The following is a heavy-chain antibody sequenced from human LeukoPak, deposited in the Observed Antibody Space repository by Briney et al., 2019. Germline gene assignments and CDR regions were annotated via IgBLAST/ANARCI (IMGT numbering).Heavy chain of an antibody. D-gene: IGHD3-10*02. CDR3: AELGITMIGGV. V-gene: IGHV3-48*03. J-gene: IGHJ6*04. CDR2: ISSSGSTI. CDR1: GVTFTSYA. Sequence: GGSLRLSCAASGVTFTSYAMSWVRQAPGKGLEWVSYISSSGSTIYYADSVKGRFTISRDNAKNSLYLQMNSLRAEDTAVYYCAELGITMIGGVWGKGTTVTISS.